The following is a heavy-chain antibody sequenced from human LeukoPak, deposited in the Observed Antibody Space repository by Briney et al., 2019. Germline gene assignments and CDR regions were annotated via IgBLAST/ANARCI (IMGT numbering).Heavy chain of an antibody. CDR1: GFTFSSFW. J-gene: IGHJ4*02. CDR3: ARDFDWGSGH. V-gene: IGHV3-74*01. Sequence: GGSLRLSCAASGFTFSSFWMHWVRQAPGKGLVWVSRINSDGTRPNYADSVKGRFTISRDNAKNTLYLQMNSLRAEDTAVYYCARDFDWGSGHCGQGTLVTVSS. CDR2: INSDGTRP. D-gene: IGHD7-27*01.